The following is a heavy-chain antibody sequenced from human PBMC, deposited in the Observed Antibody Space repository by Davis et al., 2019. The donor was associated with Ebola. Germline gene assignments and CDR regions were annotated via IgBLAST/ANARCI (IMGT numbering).Heavy chain of an antibody. Sequence: SLMISCAASGFTFDDYAMHWVRQAPGKGLEWVSGLSWNSGSIGYADSVKGRFTISRDNAKNSLYLQMNSLRAEDTALYYCAKPIAAAGSYYYYGMDVWGKGTTVTVSS. CDR1: GFTFDDYA. CDR3: AKPIAAAGSYYYYGMDV. V-gene: IGHV3-9*01. CDR2: LSWNSGSI. D-gene: IGHD6-13*01. J-gene: IGHJ6*04.